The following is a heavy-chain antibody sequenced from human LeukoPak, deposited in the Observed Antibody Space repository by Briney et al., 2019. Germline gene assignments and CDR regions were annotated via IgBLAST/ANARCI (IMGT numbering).Heavy chain of an antibody. J-gene: IGHJ4*02. Sequence: SETLSLTCTVSDGSISSCYWNWIRQPAGKGLEWIGRIYTTGSANYNPSLKSRVTMSVDTSKNQFSLKLSSVTAADTAVYYCARSSGSYRLDYWGQGSLVTVSS. V-gene: IGHV4-4*07. CDR2: IYTTGSA. CDR3: ARSSGSYRLDY. D-gene: IGHD1-26*01. CDR1: DGSISSCY.